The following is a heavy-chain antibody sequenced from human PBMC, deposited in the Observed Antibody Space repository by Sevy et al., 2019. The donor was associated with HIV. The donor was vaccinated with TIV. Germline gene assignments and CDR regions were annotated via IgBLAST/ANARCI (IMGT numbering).Heavy chain of an antibody. D-gene: IGHD3-9*01. CDR2: ISSSSSYI. CDR1: GFTISSYS. V-gene: IGHV3-21*01. CDR3: AREIFHGGAFDI. J-gene: IGHJ3*02. Sequence: GGSLRLSCAASGFTISSYSMNWVRQAPGKGLEWVSSISSSSSYIYYADSVKGRFTISRDNAKNSLYLQMNSLRAEDTAVYYCAREIFHGGAFDIWGQGTMVTVSS.